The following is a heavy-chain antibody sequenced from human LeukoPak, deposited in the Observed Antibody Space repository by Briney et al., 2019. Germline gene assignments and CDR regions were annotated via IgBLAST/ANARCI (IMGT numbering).Heavy chain of an antibody. CDR1: GFTFSSFD. V-gene: IGHV3-13*01. D-gene: IGHD1-1*01. Sequence: GGSLRLSCAASGFTFSSFDMHWVRQPTGQGLEWFSTIGTASDTYYPGSVEGRFTLSRDNAKNSLYLQMNSLTAGDTAVYYCARGPPRGKYYYMDVWGKGATVTVSS. J-gene: IGHJ6*03. CDR3: ARGPPRGKYYYMDV. CDR2: IGTASDT.